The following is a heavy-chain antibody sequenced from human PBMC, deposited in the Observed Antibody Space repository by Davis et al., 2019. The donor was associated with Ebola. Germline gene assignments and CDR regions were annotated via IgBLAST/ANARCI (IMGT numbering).Heavy chain of an antibody. CDR3: ARSDEYQLLGAFDY. D-gene: IGHD2-2*01. J-gene: IGHJ4*02. CDR2: IYYSGST. Sequence: PSETLSLTCTVSGGSISSGDYYWSWIRQPPGKGLEWIGYIYYSGSTYYNPSLKSRVTISVDTSKNQFSLKLSSVTAADTAVYYCARSDEYQLLGAFDYWGQGTLVTVSS. V-gene: IGHV4-30-4*01. CDR1: GGSISSGDYY.